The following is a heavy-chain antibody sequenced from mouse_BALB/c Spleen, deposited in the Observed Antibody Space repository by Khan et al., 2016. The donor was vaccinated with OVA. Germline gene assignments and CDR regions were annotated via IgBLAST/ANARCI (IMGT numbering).Heavy chain of an antibody. CDR2: IDPTTGYT. D-gene: IGHD1-1*01. CDR3: TSRGSSYTWFGY. Sequence: QVQLQQSGAELAKPGASVKMSCKASGYTFTNYWMHWVKQRPGQGLEWIGYIDPTTGYTEYNQKFKDKATLTAEKSSSKAYMQLSSLTSEDAAVYYCTSRGSSYTWFGYWGQGTLVTVSA. J-gene: IGHJ3*01. CDR1: GYTFTNYW. V-gene: IGHV1-7*01.